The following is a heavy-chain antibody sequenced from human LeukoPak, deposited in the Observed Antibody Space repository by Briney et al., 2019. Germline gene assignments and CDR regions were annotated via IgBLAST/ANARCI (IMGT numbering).Heavy chain of an antibody. V-gene: IGHV3-23*01. CDR1: RFTFRSYA. J-gene: IGHJ4*02. Sequence: PGGSLRLSCAASRFTFRSYAMSWVRQAPGKGLDWVASISGSGSSTYYADSVKGRFTISRDNSKNTLYLQMNSLRAEDTAVYYCAQPQSSEWLRLGGVDYWGQGTLVTVSS. D-gene: IGHD5-12*01. CDR2: ISGSGSST. CDR3: AQPQSSEWLRLGGVDY.